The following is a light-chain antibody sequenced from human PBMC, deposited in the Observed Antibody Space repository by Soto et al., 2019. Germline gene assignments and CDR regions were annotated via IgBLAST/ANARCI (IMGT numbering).Light chain of an antibody. V-gene: IGKV3-20*01. CDR1: ESVTTR. Sequence: EIVMTQSPDTLSVSPGERATVSCRASESVTTRLAWYQQKPGQPPRLLISGASSRATGIPDRFRASASGTDFTLTISRLEPEDFAVYFCQQYGGSPAITFGQGTDWRL. CDR2: GAS. J-gene: IGKJ5*01. CDR3: QQYGGSPAIT.